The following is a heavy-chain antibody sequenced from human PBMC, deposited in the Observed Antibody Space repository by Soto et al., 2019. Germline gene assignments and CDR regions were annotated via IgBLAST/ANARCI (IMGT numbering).Heavy chain of an antibody. D-gene: IGHD6-19*01. CDR2: IYPGDSDT. CDR3: ARHSASSGPSEYFYYYGMDV. CDR1: GYSFTSYW. V-gene: IGHV5-51*01. J-gene: IGHJ6*02. Sequence: PGESLKISCKGSGYSFTSYWIGWVRQMPGKGLEWMGIIYPGDSDTRYSPSFQGQVTISADKSISTAYLQWSSLKASDTAMYYWARHSASSGPSEYFYYYGMDVWGQGTTVTVSS.